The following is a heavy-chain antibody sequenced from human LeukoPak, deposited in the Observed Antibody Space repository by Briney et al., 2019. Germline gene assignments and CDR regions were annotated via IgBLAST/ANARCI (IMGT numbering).Heavy chain of an antibody. J-gene: IGHJ6*02. D-gene: IGHD5-18*01. Sequence: GASVKVSCKASGYTFTNFGITWVRQAPGQGLEWMGWINPNSGGTNYAQKFQGRVTMTRDTSISTAYMELSRLRSDDTAVYYCARDPNLGLHLEYYYYGMDVWGQGTTVTVSS. V-gene: IGHV1-2*02. CDR3: ARDPNLGLHLEYYYYGMDV. CDR2: INPNSGGT. CDR1: GYTFTNFG.